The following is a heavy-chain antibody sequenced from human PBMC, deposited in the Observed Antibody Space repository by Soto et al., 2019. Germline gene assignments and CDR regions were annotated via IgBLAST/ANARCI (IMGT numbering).Heavy chain of an antibody. J-gene: IGHJ4*02. CDR3: PRVISWGAFDC. V-gene: IGHV3-49*04. Sequence: GGPLRLSCAASGSTFGDFAINWVRQAPGKGLEWVGFIRTIANGGTTEYAASVKGRFTISRDDSTSIAYLQMNSLKTEDTAVYYCPRVISWGAFDCWGKGNMVNVSA. CDR2: IRTIANGGTT. D-gene: IGHD3-16*01. CDR1: GSTFGDFA.